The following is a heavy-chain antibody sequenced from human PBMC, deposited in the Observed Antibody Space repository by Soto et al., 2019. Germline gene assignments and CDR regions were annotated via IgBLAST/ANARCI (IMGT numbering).Heavy chain of an antibody. V-gene: IGHV1-18*01. Sequence: ASVKVSCKASGYTFTSYGISWVRQAPGQGLEWMGWISAYIGNTNYAQKLQGRVTMTTDTSTSTAYMELRSLRSDDTAVYYCARGSSYDSSGGNAFDIWGQGTMVTVSS. D-gene: IGHD3-22*01. CDR1: GYTFTSYG. CDR2: ISAYIGNT. J-gene: IGHJ3*02. CDR3: ARGSSYDSSGGNAFDI.